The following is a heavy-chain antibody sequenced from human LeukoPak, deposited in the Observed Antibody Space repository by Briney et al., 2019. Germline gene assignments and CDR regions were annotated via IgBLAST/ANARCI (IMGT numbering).Heavy chain of an antibody. J-gene: IGHJ3*02. V-gene: IGHV4-61*02. D-gene: IGHD3-22*01. CDR2: IYTSGST. Sequence: PSQTLSLTCTVSGGSISSGSYYWSWIRQPVGKGLEWIVRIYTSGSTNYNPSLKSRVTISVDTSKNQFSLKLSSVTAADTAVYYCAREVAGYYDSSGYFDIWGQGTMVTVSS. CDR3: AREVAGYYDSSGYFDI. CDR1: GGSISSGSYY.